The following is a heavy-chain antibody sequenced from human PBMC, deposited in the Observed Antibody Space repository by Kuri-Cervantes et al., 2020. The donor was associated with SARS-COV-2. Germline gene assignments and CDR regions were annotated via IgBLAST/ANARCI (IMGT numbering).Heavy chain of an antibody. J-gene: IGHJ6*03. V-gene: IGHV4-34*01. Sequence: SQTLSLTCAVYGGSFSNYNWNWIRQSPGKGLEWIAEVNHSGSTSYNPSHKSRFTISVDTSKNQFSLKVRSVAAADTAVYYCARARSSSGVVRGAMYYFWHMDVWSKGTTVTVSS. CDR1: GGSFSNYN. D-gene: IGHD3-10*01. CDR3: ARARSSSGVVRGAMYYFWHMDV. CDR2: VNHSGST.